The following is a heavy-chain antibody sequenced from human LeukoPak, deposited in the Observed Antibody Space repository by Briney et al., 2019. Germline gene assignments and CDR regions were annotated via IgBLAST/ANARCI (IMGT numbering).Heavy chain of an antibody. CDR3: ARGPYNSGCDY. V-gene: IGHV4-34*01. CDR1: GGSFSGYY. D-gene: IGHD6-19*01. Sequence: SETLSLTCAVYGGSFSGYYWSWIRQPPGKGLEWIGEINDNGSTNYNPSLKSRVTISVDTSKNQFSLKLSSVTAADTAVYYCARGPYNSGCDYWGQGTLVTVSA. J-gene: IGHJ4*02. CDR2: INDNGST.